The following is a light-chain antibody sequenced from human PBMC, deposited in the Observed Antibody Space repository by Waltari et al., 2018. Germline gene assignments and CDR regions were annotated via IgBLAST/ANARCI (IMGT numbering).Light chain of an antibody. CDR1: QHVSKY. CDR3: QQYYNVPRT. Sequence: DIQMTQYPSSLSASVGDRVTITCQASQHVSKYLNWYQQKPGKAPNLLIYDASNLQRGVPSRFSGSGSGTHFTFTISSLQPEDIATYYCQQYYNVPRTFGQGTRLEIK. V-gene: IGKV1-33*01. CDR2: DAS. J-gene: IGKJ5*01.